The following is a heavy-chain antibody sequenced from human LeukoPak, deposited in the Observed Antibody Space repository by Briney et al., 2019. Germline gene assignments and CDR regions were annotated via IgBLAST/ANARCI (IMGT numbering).Heavy chain of an antibody. V-gene: IGHV3-30*18. CDR1: GFTFSSYG. J-gene: IGHJ3*02. D-gene: IGHD3-22*01. Sequence: GGSLRLSCAASGFTFSSYGMHWVRQAPGKGLEWVAVISYDGSNKYYADSVKGRFTISRDNSKNTLYLQMNSLRAEDTAVYYCAKEWGSYDSSGYIFDIWGQGTMVTVSS. CDR3: AKEWGSYDSSGYIFDI. CDR2: ISYDGSNK.